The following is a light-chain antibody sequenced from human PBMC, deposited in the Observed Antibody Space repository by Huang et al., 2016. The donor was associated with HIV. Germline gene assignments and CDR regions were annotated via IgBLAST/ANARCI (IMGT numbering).Light chain of an antibody. CDR1: QNVSSHY. Sequence: EIVLMQSPGTLSLSAGERVTLSCRASQNVSSHYLAWYQQKPSQAPRLLIYGASNRATGIPDRFSGSGSGTDFTLTISGLEPEDFAMYFCQQYGSSPYTCGQGTKLEIK. V-gene: IGKV3-20*01. CDR3: QQYGSSPYT. J-gene: IGKJ2*01. CDR2: GAS.